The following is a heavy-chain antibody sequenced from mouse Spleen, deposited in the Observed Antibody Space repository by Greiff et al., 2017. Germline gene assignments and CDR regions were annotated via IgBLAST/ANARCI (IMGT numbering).Heavy chain of an antibody. CDR1: GFSLTSYG. CDR3: ARAYSYYSYDVGYYYAMDY. Sequence: VMLVESGPGLVQPSQSLSITCTVSGFSLTSYGVHWVRQSPGKGLEWLGVIWSGGSTDYNAAFISRLSISKDNSKSQVFLKMNSLQTDDTARYYCARAYSYYSYDVGYYYAMDYWGQGTSVTVSS. CDR2: IWSGGST. V-gene: IGHV2-2*01. J-gene: IGHJ4*01. D-gene: IGHD2-12*01.